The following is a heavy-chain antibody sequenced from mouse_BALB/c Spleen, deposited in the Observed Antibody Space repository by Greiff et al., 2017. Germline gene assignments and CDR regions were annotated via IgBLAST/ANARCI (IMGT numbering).Heavy chain of an antibody. CDR3: ARGITTAPYYAMDY. J-gene: IGHJ4*01. V-gene: IGHV5-6-5*01. Sequence: EVMLVESGGGLVKPGGSLKLSCAASGFTFSSYAMSWVRQTPEKRLEWVASISSGGSTYYPDSVKGRFTISRDNARNILYLQMSSLRSEDTAMYYCARGITTAPYYAMDYWGQGTSVTVSS. CDR1: GFTFSSYA. D-gene: IGHD1-2*01. CDR2: ISSGGST.